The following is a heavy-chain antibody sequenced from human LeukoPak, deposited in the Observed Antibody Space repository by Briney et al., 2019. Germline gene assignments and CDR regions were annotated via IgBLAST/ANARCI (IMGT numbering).Heavy chain of an antibody. CDR1: GGSISSYY. CDR2: VYYSGST. D-gene: IGHD2-2*01. J-gene: IGHJ6*02. Sequence: XETLSLTCTVSGGSISSYYWSWIRQPPGKGLEWIGYVYYSGSTDYNPSLKSRVTISVDTSKNQFSLKLSSVTAADTAVYYCARHLGYQPRRGYYYVMDVWGPGTTVTVSS. CDR3: ARHLGYQPRRGYYYVMDV. V-gene: IGHV4-59*08.